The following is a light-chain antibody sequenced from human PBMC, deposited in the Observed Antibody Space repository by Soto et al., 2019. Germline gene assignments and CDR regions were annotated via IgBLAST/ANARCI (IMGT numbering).Light chain of an antibody. J-gene: IGLJ3*02. CDR2: LEGSGTY. CDR3: ETWDSNTRV. V-gene: IGLV4-60*03. Sequence: QPVLTQSSSASASLGSSVNLTCTLSSGHSSFIIAWHQQQPGKAPRYWMKLEGSGTYNKGSGVPDRFSGSSSGADRYLTISNLQSEDEADYYCETWDSNTRVFGAGTKVTVL. CDR1: SGHSSFI.